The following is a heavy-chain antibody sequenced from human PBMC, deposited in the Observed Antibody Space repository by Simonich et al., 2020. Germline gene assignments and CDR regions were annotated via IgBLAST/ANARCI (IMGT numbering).Heavy chain of an antibody. D-gene: IGHD4-4*01. J-gene: IGHJ3*02. Sequence: EVQLVESGGGLVQPGGSLRLSFAASGFTFSSYWVHWVRQAPGKGVVGVSRINSDGSSTSYADSVKGRFTISRDNAKNTLYLQMNSLRAEDTAVYYCARDYSNYDAFDIWGQGTMVTVSS. V-gene: IGHV3-74*01. CDR3: ARDYSNYDAFDI. CDR2: INSDGSST. CDR1: GFTFSSYW.